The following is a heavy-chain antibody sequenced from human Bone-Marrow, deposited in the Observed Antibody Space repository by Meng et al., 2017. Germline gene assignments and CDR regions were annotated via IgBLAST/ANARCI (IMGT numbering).Heavy chain of an antibody. CDR2: IKQDGSEK. CDR3: ARQIVLRKWGMDV. CDR1: GFTFSSYW. V-gene: IGHV3-7*01. D-gene: IGHD6-6*01. Sequence: GDSLKISCAASGFTFSSYWMSWVRQAPGKGLEWVANIKQDGSEKYYVDSVKGRFTNSRDNAKNSLYLQMNSLRAEDTAVYYCARQIVLRKWGMDVWGQGTTVTVSS. J-gene: IGHJ6*02.